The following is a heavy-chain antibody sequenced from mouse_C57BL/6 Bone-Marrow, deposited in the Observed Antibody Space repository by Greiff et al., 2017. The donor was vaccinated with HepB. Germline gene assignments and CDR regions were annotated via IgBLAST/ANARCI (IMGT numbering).Heavy chain of an antibody. V-gene: IGHV1-81*01. Sequence: VQLQQSGAELARPGASVKLSCKASGYTFTSYGISWVKQRTGQGLEWIGEIYPRSGNTYYNQKFKGKATLTVDKSSSTAYMQLSSLTSEDSAVYYCAIGPYYYGSSYVDWFAYWGQGTLVTVSA. CDR2: IYPRSGNT. CDR3: AIGPYYYGSSYVDWFAY. D-gene: IGHD1-1*01. J-gene: IGHJ3*01. CDR1: GYTFTSYG.